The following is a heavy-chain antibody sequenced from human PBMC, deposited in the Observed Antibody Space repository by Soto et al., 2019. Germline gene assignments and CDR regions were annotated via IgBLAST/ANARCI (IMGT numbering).Heavy chain of an antibody. CDR2: RNSEGSSR. CDR3: VRDAYGALGH. V-gene: IGHV3-74*01. Sequence: EVQLVESGGGLVQPGGSLRLSCAASGFTLNSYWMHWVRQAPGKGLVWVSRRNSEGSSRSYADSVKGRFTISRDNARNTLYMQMNSLRAEHTAVYNCVRDAYGALGHWGQGTLVTVSS. CDR1: GFTLNSYW. D-gene: IGHD4-17*01. J-gene: IGHJ4*02.